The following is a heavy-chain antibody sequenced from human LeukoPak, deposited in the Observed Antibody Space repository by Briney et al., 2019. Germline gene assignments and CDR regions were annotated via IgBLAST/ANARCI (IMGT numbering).Heavy chain of an antibody. CDR1: GFTFSSYV. Sequence: GGSLRLSCETAGFTFSSYVMHWVRRTPGKGLEWVSGISGSGGSTYYADSVKGRFTISRDNSKNTLYLQMNRLRAEDTAVYYCAKDPAVASYYFDSWGQGTLVTVSS. CDR2: ISGSGGST. J-gene: IGHJ4*02. D-gene: IGHD6-19*01. CDR3: AKDPAVASYYFDS. V-gene: IGHV3-23*01.